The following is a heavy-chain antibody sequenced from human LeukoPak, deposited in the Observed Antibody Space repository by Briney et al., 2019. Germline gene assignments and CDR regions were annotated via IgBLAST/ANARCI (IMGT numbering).Heavy chain of an antibody. Sequence: PGGSLRLSCAASEFSVGSNYMTWVRQAPGKGLEWVSLIYSGGSTYYADSVKGRFTISRDNSKNTLYLQMNSLRAEDTAVYYCAKAYTLWFRTGYMDVWGKGTTVTISS. CDR2: IYSGGST. CDR3: AKAYTLWFRTGYMDV. D-gene: IGHD3-10*01. J-gene: IGHJ6*03. V-gene: IGHV3-66*01. CDR1: EFSVGSNY.